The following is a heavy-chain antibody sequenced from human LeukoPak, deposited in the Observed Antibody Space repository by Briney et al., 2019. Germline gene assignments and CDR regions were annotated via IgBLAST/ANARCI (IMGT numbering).Heavy chain of an antibody. Sequence: SVKVSCKASGGTFSSYAISWVRQAPGQGLEWMGGIIPIFGTANNAQKFQGRVTITTDESTSTAYMELSSLRSGDTAVYYCAREGEDGYKEGFDYWGQGTLVTVSS. CDR2: IIPIFGTA. D-gene: IGHD5-24*01. J-gene: IGHJ4*02. CDR1: GGTFSSYA. V-gene: IGHV1-69*05. CDR3: AREGEDGYKEGFDY.